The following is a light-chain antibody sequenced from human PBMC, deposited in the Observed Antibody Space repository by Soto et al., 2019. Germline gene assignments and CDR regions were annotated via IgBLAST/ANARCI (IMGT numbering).Light chain of an antibody. CDR1: QNVKTR. V-gene: IGKV3-15*01. CDR2: DAF. CDR3: HQYDEWPLT. Sequence: EKVMTQSPATLSVSPGERATLSCRASQNVKTRLAWYQQKPGQAPRLLIYDAFTRATGIPARFSGSASGTEVTITISSLQSEDFAVYYCHQYDEWPLTFGGGTKVEIK. J-gene: IGKJ4*01.